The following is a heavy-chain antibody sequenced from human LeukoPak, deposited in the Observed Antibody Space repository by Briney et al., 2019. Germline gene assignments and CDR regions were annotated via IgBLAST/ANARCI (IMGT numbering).Heavy chain of an antibody. CDR1: GGSISSGGYF. Sequence: PSETLSLTCTVSGGSISSGGYFWSWIRQHPGKGLEWIGYIYYSGSTYYNPSLKSRVTMSVDTSKNQFSPKLSSVTAADTAVYYCAREFRTDYGDLCYFDYWGQGTLVTVSS. J-gene: IGHJ4*02. CDR2: IYYSGST. D-gene: IGHD4-17*01. CDR3: AREFRTDYGDLCYFDY. V-gene: IGHV4-31*03.